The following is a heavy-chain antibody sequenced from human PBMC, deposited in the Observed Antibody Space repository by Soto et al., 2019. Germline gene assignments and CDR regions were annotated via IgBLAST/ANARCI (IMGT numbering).Heavy chain of an antibody. CDR3: ASTARGSNDYYYYYMDV. Sequence: SETLSLTCAVYGGSFSGYYWSWIRQPPGKGLEWIGEINHSGSTYYNPSLKSRVTISVDTSKNQFSLKLSSVTAADTAVYYCASTARGSNDYYYYYMDVWGKGTTVTVSS. D-gene: IGHD6-25*01. J-gene: IGHJ6*03. V-gene: IGHV4-34*01. CDR1: GGSFSGYY. CDR2: INHSGST.